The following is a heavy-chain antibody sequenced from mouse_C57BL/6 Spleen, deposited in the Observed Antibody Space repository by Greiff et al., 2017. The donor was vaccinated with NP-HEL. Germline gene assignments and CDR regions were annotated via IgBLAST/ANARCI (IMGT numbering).Heavy chain of an antibody. J-gene: IGHJ1*03. Sequence: VKLMESGAELVRPGASVTLSCKASGYTFTDYEMHWVKQTPVHGLEWIGAIDPETGGTAYNQKFKGKAILTADKSSSTAYMELRSLTSEDSAVYYCTRSPHYYGSSYDWYFDVWGTGTTVTVSS. CDR3: TRSPHYYGSSYDWYFDV. V-gene: IGHV1-15*01. D-gene: IGHD1-1*01. CDR2: IDPETGGT. CDR1: GYTFTDYE.